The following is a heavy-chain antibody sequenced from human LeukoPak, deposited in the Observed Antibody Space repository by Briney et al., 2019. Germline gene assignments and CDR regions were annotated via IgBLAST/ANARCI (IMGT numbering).Heavy chain of an antibody. CDR3: ATDYGDYEPID. D-gene: IGHD4-17*01. V-gene: IGHV3-30*04. CDR1: GVTLSNYA. CDR2: ISFDGTNK. J-gene: IGHJ4*02. Sequence: GGSLRLSCTASGVTLSNYAMRWVRRPPGRGLEWVAVISFDGTNKYYGYSVEGRFSVSRDNSKNTLYLQMNSLRPDDTAMYYCATDYGDYEPIDWGQGTLVTVSS.